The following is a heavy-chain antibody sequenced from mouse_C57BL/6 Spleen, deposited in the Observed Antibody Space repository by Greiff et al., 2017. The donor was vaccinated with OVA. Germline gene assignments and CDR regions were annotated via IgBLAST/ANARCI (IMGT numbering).Heavy chain of an antibody. CDR3: ARSYDYDRYYYAMDY. D-gene: IGHD2-4*01. J-gene: IGHJ4*01. V-gene: IGHV1-26*01. CDR1: GYTFTDYY. Sequence: VQLQQSGPELVKPGASVKISCKASGYTFTDYYMNWVKQSHGKSLEWIGDINPNNGGTSYNQKFKGKATLTVDKASSTAYMELRSLTSEDSAVYYCARSYDYDRYYYAMDYWGQGTSVTVSS. CDR2: INPNNGGT.